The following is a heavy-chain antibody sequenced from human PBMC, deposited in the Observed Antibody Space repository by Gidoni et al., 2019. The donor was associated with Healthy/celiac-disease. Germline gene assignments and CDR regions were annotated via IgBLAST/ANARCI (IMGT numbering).Heavy chain of an antibody. CDR3: TRDLWSDVWGSYRYEDY. J-gene: IGHJ4*02. D-gene: IGHD3-16*02. Sequence: EVQLVESGGGLVKPGRSLRLSCTASGFTFGDYAMSWFRQAPGKGLEWVGFIRSKAYGGTTEYAASEKGRFTISRDDAKSIAYLQMNSLKTEDTAVYYCTRDLWSDVWGSYRYEDYWGQGTLVTVSS. CDR1: GFTFGDYA. V-gene: IGHV3-49*05. CDR2: IRSKAYGGTT.